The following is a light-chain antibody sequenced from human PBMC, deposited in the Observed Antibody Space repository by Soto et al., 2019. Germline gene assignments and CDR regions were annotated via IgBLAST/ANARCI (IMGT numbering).Light chain of an antibody. V-gene: IGKV3-20*01. J-gene: IGKJ4*01. Sequence: EIVLTQSTDTLSLCPGERATLSCRASQSVSSSFLAWYHQKPGQAPRLLIYRASSRATGIPDRFTGSGSGTDFTLTISRLEPEDFAVYYCQQYESSPLTFGGGTKVEIK. CDR3: QQYESSPLT. CDR2: RAS. CDR1: QSVSSSF.